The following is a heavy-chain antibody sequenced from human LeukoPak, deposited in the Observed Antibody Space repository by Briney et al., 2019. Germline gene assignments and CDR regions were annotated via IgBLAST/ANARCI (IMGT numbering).Heavy chain of an antibody. CDR1: GYTFTTYS. V-gene: IGHV1-18*01. J-gene: IGHJ3*01. D-gene: IGHD4-17*01. CDR2: ISGYNSNT. Sequence: ASVKVSCKASGYTFTTYSINWVRLAPGQGREWMGWISGYNSNTNYTQKFQGRVTMTTDTSTSTAYMELRSLRSDGTAVYYCARPKHDYGDYRDAFDLWGQGTVFTVSS. CDR3: ARPKHDYGDYRDAFDL.